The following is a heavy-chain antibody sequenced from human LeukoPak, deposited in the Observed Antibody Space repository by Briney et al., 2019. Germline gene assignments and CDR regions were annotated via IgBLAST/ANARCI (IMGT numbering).Heavy chain of an antibody. D-gene: IGHD3-22*01. V-gene: IGHV1-8*03. CDR3: ARGPFYDSSGYYFDY. CDR1: GYTFTSYD. Sequence: ASVKVSCKASGYTFTSYDINWVRQATGQGLEWMGWMNPNSGSTGYAQKFQGRVTITRNTSISTAYMELSSLRSEDTAMYYCARGPFYDSSGYYFDYWGQGTLVTVSS. J-gene: IGHJ4*02. CDR2: MNPNSGST.